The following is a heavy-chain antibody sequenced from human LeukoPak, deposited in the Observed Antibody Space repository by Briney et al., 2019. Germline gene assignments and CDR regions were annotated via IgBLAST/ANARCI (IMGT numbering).Heavy chain of an antibody. V-gene: IGHV1-8*01. CDR2: MNPNSGNT. D-gene: IGHD3-10*01. CDR1: GYTFTSYD. J-gene: IGHJ4*02. CDR3: ARHSGVRGPLDY. Sequence: AASVKVSCKASGYTFTSYDINWVRQATGQGLEWMGWMNPNSGNTGYAQKFQGRVTMTRNTSISTAYMELSSLRSEDTAVYYCARHSGVRGPLDYWGQGTLVTVSS.